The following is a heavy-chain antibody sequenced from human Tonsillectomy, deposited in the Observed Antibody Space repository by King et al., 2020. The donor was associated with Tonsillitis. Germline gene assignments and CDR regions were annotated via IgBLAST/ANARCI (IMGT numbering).Heavy chain of an antibody. Sequence: VTLKESGPALVKPTQTLTLTCTFSGFSLSTSGMCVSWIRQPPGKALEWLALIYWDDDKYYSTSLKTRLTISRDTSKNQVVLTMTNMDPVDTATYYCARVTIWTSYYDAFVYDAFDIWGQGTMVTVSS. CDR1: GFSLSTSGMC. D-gene: IGHD3-22*01. CDR3: ARVTIWTSYYDAFVYDAFDI. CDR2: IYWDDDK. V-gene: IGHV2-70*01. J-gene: IGHJ3*02.